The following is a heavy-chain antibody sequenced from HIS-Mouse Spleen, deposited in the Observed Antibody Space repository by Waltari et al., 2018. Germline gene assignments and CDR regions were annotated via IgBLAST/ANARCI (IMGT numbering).Heavy chain of an antibody. CDR1: GFTFRRDG. V-gene: IGHV3-33*06. CDR2: IWYDGSNK. Sequence: QVQLVESGGGVVQPGRSLRLSCAASGFTFRRDGMHWVPQAPGKGLEWVAVIWYDGSNKYYADSVKGRFTISRDNSKNTLYLQMNSLRAEDTAVYYCAKGGLMVYAIGDYWGQGTLVTVSS. CDR3: AKGGLMVYAIGDY. J-gene: IGHJ4*02. D-gene: IGHD2-8*01.